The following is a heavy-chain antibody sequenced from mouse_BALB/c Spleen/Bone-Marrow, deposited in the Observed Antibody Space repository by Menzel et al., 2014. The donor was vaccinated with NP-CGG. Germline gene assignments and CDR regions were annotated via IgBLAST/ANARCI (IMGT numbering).Heavy chain of an antibody. V-gene: IGHV14-3*02. D-gene: IGHD4-1*01. CDR1: GFNIKDTY. CDR2: IDPANGNT. CDR3: AKWEYYAMDY. J-gene: IGHJ4*01. Sequence: EVQLQESGAELVKPGASVKLSCTASGFNIKDTYMHWVKQRPEQGLEWIGRIDPANGNTKYDPKFQGKATITADTSSNTAYLQLSSLTSEDTAVYYCAKWEYYAMDYWGQGTSVTVSS.